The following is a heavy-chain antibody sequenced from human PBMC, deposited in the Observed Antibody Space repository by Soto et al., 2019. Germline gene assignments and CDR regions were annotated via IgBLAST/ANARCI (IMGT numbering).Heavy chain of an antibody. CDR2: INPNSGGT. Sequence: GASVKVSCKASGYTFTGYYMHWVRQAPGQGLEWMGWINPNSGGTNYAQKFQGRVTMTRDTSISTAYMELSRLRSDDTAVYYCARGCSGGSCYSYYYYYYGMDVWGQGTTVTVSS. CDR3: ARGCSGGSCYSYYYYYYGMDV. D-gene: IGHD2-15*01. CDR1: GYTFTGYY. V-gene: IGHV1-2*02. J-gene: IGHJ6*02.